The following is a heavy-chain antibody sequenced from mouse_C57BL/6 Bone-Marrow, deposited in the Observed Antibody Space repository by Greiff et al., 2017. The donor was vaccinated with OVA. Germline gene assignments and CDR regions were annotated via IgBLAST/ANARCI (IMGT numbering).Heavy chain of an antibody. CDR2: IRNKANNHAT. J-gene: IGHJ1*03. CDR3: TRVGDYYYWYFDV. Sequence: EVKVEESGGGLVQPGGSMKLSCAASGFTFSDAWMDWVRQSPEKGLEWVAEIRNKANNHATYYAESVKGRFTISRDDSKSSVYLQMNSLRAEDTGIYYCTRVGDYYYWYFDVWGTGTTVTVSS. V-gene: IGHV6-6*01. CDR1: GFTFSDAW. D-gene: IGHD1-1*01.